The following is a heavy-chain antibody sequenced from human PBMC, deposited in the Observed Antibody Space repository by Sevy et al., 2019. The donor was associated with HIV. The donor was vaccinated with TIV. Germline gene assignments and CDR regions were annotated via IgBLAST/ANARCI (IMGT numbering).Heavy chain of an antibody. Sequence: GGSLRLSCAASGFTFSNAWMSWVHQAPGKGLEWVGRIKSKTDGGTTDYAAPVKGRFTISRDDSKNTLYLQMNSLKTEDTAVYYCTTVFSGSYPDAFDIWGQGTMVTVSS. CDR2: IKSKTDGGTT. V-gene: IGHV3-15*01. CDR3: TTVFSGSYPDAFDI. J-gene: IGHJ3*02. CDR1: GFTFSNAW. D-gene: IGHD1-26*01.